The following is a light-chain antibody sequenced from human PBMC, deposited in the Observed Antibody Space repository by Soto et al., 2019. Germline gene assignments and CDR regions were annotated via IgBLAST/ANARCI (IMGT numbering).Light chain of an antibody. CDR3: QQRSNWPPT. CDR2: DAS. Sequence: EIVLTQSPATLSLSPGERATLSCRASQSVSSYLAWYQQKPGQAPRLLIYDASNRATGIPARFSGSGSGTDFTLTISSLEPEEFGVYYCQQRSNWPPTFGQGTRLEIK. V-gene: IGKV3-11*01. J-gene: IGKJ5*01. CDR1: QSVSSY.